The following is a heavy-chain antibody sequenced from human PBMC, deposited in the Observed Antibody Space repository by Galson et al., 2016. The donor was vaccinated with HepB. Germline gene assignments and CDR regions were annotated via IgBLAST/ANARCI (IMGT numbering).Heavy chain of an antibody. J-gene: IGHJ6*02. CDR3: ARNDYLTPYYYYGMDV. CDR1: GFTFSGYA. Sequence: SLRLSCAASGFTFSGYAMHWVRQAPGKGLEWLAVISYGGRNKYYADSVKGRFTVSRDDSKNTLYLQMNSLRPEDTAVYYCARNDYLTPYYYYGMDVWGQGTTVTVSS. D-gene: IGHD4-11*01. CDR2: ISYGGRNK. V-gene: IGHV3-30-3*01.